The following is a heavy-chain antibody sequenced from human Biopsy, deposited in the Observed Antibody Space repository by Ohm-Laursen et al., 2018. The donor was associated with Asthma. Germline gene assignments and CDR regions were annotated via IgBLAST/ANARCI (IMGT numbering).Heavy chain of an antibody. D-gene: IGHD3-10*01. CDR1: GYTFNSAG. CDR3: ARAVDYSHYYGIDV. CDR2: ISVYNGNT. Sequence: SVKVSCNPSGYTFNSAGITWVRQAPGQGLEWMGWISVYNGNTKVAQKLQDRVTMITDASTSTAYMELRSLRSDDTAVYFCARAVDYSHYYGIDVWGQGTTVTVS. J-gene: IGHJ6*02. V-gene: IGHV1-18*01.